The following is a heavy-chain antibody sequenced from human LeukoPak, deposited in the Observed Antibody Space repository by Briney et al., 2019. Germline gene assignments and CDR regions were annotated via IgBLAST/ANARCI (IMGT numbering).Heavy chain of an antibody. Sequence: SETLSLTCAVYGGSFSDYYWSWIRQPPGKGLEWIGEINPSGSTNYSPSLKRRVTISVDTFKNQFSLKLSSVADADTAVYFCARVGYRYVINDWSRTGLGAYPTKYYYHMDVWDKGTTVTVSS. CDR3: ARVGYRYVINDWSRTGLGAYPTKYYYHMDV. V-gene: IGHV4-34*01. J-gene: IGHJ6*03. CDR2: INPSGST. CDR1: GGSFSDYY. D-gene: IGHD5-18*01.